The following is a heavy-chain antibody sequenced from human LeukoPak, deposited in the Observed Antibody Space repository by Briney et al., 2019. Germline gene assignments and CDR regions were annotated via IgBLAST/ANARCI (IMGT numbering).Heavy chain of an antibody. CDR2: ISYDGSNK. D-gene: IGHD1-7*01. V-gene: IGHV3-30*19. CDR3: ARDSSITGTTGTLFDY. J-gene: IGHJ4*02. CDR1: GFIFSSYG. Sequence: PGGSLRLSCAASGFIFSSYGMHWVRQAPGKGLEWVAVISYDGSNKYYADSVKGRFTISRDNSKNTLYLQMNSLRAEDTAVYYCARDSSITGTTGTLFDYWGQGTLVTVSS.